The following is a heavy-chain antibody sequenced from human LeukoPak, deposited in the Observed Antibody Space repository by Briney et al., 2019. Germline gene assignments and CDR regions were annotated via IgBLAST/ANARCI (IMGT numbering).Heavy chain of an antibody. J-gene: IGHJ6*04. CDR3: ARRYGSGSYYYGMDV. CDR1: GGSFSGYY. V-gene: IGHV4-34*01. CDR2: INHSGST. Sequence: SETLSLTCAVYGGSFSGYYWSWIRQPPGKGLEWIGEINHSGSTNYNPSLKSRVTISVDTSKNQFSLKLSSVTAADTAVYYCARRYGSGSYYYGMDVWGKGTTVTVSS. D-gene: IGHD3-10*01.